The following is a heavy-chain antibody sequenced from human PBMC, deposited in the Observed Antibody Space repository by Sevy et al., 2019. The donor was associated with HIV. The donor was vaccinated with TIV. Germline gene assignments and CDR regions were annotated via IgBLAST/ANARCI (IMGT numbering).Heavy chain of an antibody. CDR1: GYTFASYG. D-gene: IGHD6-13*01. CDR2: ISAFSGTT. J-gene: IGHJ5*02. CDR3: ARDKQQRPNWPARRFDP. Sequence: ASVKVSCKAYGYTFASYGISWVRQAPGQGLEWMGWISAFSGTTNYEKKFQGRVTMTTDTSTATAYMVLKSLRSDDTAVYYCARDKQQRPNWPARRFDPWGQGTLVTVSS. V-gene: IGHV1-18*01.